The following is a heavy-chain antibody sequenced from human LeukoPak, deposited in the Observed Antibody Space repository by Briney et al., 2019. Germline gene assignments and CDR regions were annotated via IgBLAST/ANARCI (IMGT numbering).Heavy chain of an antibody. V-gene: IGHV3-30*02. CDR1: GFTLSDFG. D-gene: IGHD1-26*01. Sequence: GGSLRLSCTASGFTLSDFGLHWVRQAPGKGLEWVAFIRYDGSNKYYADSVKGRFTISRDNSKNTLYLQTNSLRAEDTAVYCCAKDRSGSYYGDAFDIWGQGTMVTVSS. CDR3: AKDRSGSYYGDAFDI. J-gene: IGHJ3*02. CDR2: IRYDGSNK.